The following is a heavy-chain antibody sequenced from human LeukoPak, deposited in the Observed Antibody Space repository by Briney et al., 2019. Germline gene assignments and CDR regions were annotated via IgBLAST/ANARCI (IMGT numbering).Heavy chain of an antibody. CDR2: ISYDGSNK. CDR3: ARGAMTLRYVGAKKGDTYFDY. J-gene: IGHJ4*02. CDR1: GFTFSSYA. V-gene: IGHV3-30*04. Sequence: GRSLRLSCAASGFTFSSYAMHWVRQAPGKGLEWVAVISYDGSNKYYADSVKGRFTISRDNSENTLYLQMNSLRAEDTAVYYCARGAMTLRYVGAKKGDTYFDYWGQGTLVTVSS. D-gene: IGHD1-26*01.